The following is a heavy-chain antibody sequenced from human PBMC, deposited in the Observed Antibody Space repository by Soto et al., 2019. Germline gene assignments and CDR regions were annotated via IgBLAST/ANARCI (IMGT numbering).Heavy chain of an antibody. CDR1: GLTFSSSD. V-gene: IGHV3-13*04. J-gene: IGHJ4*02. Sequence: GGSLRLSCAASGLTFSSSDMHWVRQVTGEGLEWVSAITNAGDTYYAGPVRGRFTISRENANNSLYLQMNSLRAGDTAVYYCARGLFKGYGGFYYFDYWGRGTLVTVSS. CDR2: ITNAGDT. CDR3: ARGLFKGYGGFYYFDY. D-gene: IGHD3-16*01.